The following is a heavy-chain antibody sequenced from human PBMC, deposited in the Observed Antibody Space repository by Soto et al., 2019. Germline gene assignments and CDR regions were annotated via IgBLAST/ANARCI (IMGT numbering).Heavy chain of an antibody. CDR1: GFTFSSYS. CDR3: ARDGLDCSSTSCYGSYGMDV. V-gene: IGHV3-21*01. J-gene: IGHJ6*02. CDR2: ISSSSSYI. Sequence: GGSLRLSCAASGFTFSSYSMNWVRQAPGKGLEWVSSISSSSSYIYYADSVKGRLTISRDNAKNSLYLQMNSLRAEDTAVYYCARDGLDCSSTSCYGSYGMDVWRHGTPVTAP. D-gene: IGHD2-2*01.